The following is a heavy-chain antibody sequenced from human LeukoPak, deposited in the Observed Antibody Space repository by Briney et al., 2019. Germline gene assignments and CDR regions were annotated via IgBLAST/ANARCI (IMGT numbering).Heavy chain of an antibody. J-gene: IGHJ4*02. CDR1: GGSLSSHY. CDR3: ARFSSGCSTSSCYLTY. Sequence: PSETLSLTCAVSGGSLSSHYWSWLRQPPGKGLELIGHIHDTGSTFYNPSLRGRVTISLDTSNNQFSLKLTSMTAADTAVYYCARFSSGCSTSSCYLTYWSQGTLVTVS. V-gene: IGHV4-59*11. CDR2: IHDTGST. D-gene: IGHD2-2*01.